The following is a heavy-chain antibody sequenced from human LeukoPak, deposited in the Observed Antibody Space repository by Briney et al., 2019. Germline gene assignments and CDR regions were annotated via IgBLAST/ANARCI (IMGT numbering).Heavy chain of an antibody. CDR3: ARGETGAFDY. CDR1: GGSISSSY. CDR2: IYYTGST. V-gene: IGHV4-59*01. J-gene: IGHJ4*02. Sequence: SETLSLTCIVSGGSISSSYWSWIRQPPGKGLEWIGYIYYTGSTTYNPSLKSRVTISVDTSKNQFSLKLRSVTAADTAVYYCARGETGAFDYWGQGTLVTVSS.